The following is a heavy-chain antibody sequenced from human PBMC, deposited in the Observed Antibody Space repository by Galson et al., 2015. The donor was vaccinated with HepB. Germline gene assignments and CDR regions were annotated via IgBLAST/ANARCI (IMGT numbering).Heavy chain of an antibody. V-gene: IGHV5-51*01. CDR2: IYPGDSDT. CDR3: ARFKSFPGYSDY. Sequence: QSGAELIKPGESLRITCEGSESTFSNDWIGWVRQMLGKGLEWMGIIYPGDSDTRYSPSFQGQVTFSVDKSISTAYLQWSGLKASDTALYYCARFKSFPGYSDYWGQGTLVIVSS. CDR1: ESTFSNDW. J-gene: IGHJ4*02.